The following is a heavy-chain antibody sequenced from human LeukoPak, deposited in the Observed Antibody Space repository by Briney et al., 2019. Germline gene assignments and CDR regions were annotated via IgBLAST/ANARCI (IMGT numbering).Heavy chain of an antibody. CDR2: IIPIFGTA. D-gene: IGHD3-22*01. Sequence: SVKVSCKASGDTFSSYAISWVRQAPGQGREWMGGIIPIFGTANYAQKFQGRVTITTDESTSTAYMELSSLRSEDTAVYYCASCSHYYYDSSGYYPPNLFDYCGQGTLVTVSS. CDR3: ASCSHYYYDSSGYYPPNLFDY. CDR1: GDTFSSYA. V-gene: IGHV1-69*05. J-gene: IGHJ4*02.